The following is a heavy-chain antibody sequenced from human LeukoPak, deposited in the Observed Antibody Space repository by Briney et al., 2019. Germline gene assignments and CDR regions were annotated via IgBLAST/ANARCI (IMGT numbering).Heavy chain of an antibody. CDR1: GGSFSGYY. CDR2: INHSGST. V-gene: IGHV4-34*01. Sequence: SETLSLTCAVYGGSFSGYYWSWIRQPPGKGLEWIGEINHSGSTNYNPSLKSRVTISVDTSKNQFSLKLSSVTAADTAVYYCARLARAVASFDNWGQGTLVTVSS. CDR3: ARLARAVASFDN. D-gene: IGHD6-19*01. J-gene: IGHJ4*02.